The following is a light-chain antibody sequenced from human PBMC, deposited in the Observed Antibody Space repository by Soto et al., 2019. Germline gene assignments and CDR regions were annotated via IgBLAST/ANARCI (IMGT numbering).Light chain of an antibody. CDR1: SSNIGAGYD. V-gene: IGLV1-40*01. CDR2: GDI. Sequence: QSVLTQPTSVSGAPGQRVSISCTGTSSNIGAGYDVHWYQHLPGTAPKLLIFGDINRPSGVPDRFSGSKSGTSASPAITGLQAEDEADYYCQSYDSSLSISVFGGGTKLTVL. CDR3: QSYDSSLSISV. J-gene: IGLJ2*01.